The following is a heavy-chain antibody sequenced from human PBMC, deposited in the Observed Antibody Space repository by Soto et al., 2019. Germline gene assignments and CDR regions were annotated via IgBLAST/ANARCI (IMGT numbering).Heavy chain of an antibody. V-gene: IGHV3-30*18. J-gene: IGHJ4*02. CDR1: GFTFSSYG. Sequence: SLRLSCAASGFTFSSYGMRWVRQAPGKGLEWVAVISYDGSNKYYADSVKGRFTISRDNSKNTLYLQMNSLRAEDTAVYYCAKDFFDYWGQGTLVTVSS. CDR2: ISYDGSNK. CDR3: AKDFFDY.